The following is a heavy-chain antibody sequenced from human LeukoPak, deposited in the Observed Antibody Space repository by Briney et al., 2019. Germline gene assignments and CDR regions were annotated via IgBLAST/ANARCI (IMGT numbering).Heavy chain of an antibody. CDR1: GYTLTELS. CDR3: ATESPITMIVVVSRVDAFDI. Sequence: ASVKVSCKVSGYTLTELSMHWVRQAPGKGLEWMGGFDPEDGETIYAQKFQGRVTMTEDTSTDTAYMELSSLRSEDTAVYNCATESPITMIVVVSRVDAFDIWGQGTMVTVSS. D-gene: IGHD3-22*01. V-gene: IGHV1-24*01. J-gene: IGHJ3*02. CDR2: FDPEDGET.